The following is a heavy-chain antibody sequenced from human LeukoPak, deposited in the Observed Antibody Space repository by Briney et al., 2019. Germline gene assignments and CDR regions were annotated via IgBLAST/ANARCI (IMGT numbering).Heavy chain of an antibody. CDR2: MSPNSGNT. J-gene: IGHJ4*02. CDR1: GYTFSSYD. V-gene: IGHV1-8*01. Sequence: ASVKVSCKASGYTFSSYDINWVRQATGQGLEWMGWMSPNSGNTGYAQKSQGRVTMTRNTSINTAYMELSSLRSEDTAVYYCARVYSRRSSGYYYADYWGQGALVTVSS. CDR3: ARVYSRRSSGYYYADY. D-gene: IGHD3-22*01.